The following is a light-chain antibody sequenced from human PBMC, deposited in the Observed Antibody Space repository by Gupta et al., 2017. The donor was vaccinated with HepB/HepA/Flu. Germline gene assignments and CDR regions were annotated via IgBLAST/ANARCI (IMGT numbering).Light chain of an antibody. Sequence: SYVLTQPPSVSVAPGKPARITCGGNNIGSKSVHWYQQMPGQAPVLVVYDDSDRPSGIPERFSGSNSGNTATLTISRVEAGDEADYYCQVWDSSSDHPGVVFGGGTKLTVL. J-gene: IGLJ2*01. CDR3: QVWDSSSDHPGVV. CDR2: DDS. CDR1: NIGSKS. V-gene: IGLV3-21*03.